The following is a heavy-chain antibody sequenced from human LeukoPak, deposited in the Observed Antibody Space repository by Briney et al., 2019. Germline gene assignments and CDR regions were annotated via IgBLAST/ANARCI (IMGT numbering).Heavy chain of an antibody. CDR3: ARRAVVVLSPEWYFDL. CDR1: GDSIRSFY. Sequence: PSGTLSLTCSVSGDSIRSFYWSWIRQVPGKGLEWIGYIYYRGSTNSNPSLQSRVTISGDTSKNQLSLRLSSVTAADTAVYYCARRAVVVLSPEWYFDLWGRGTPVTVSS. J-gene: IGHJ2*01. V-gene: IGHV4-59*08. D-gene: IGHD2-15*01. CDR2: IYYRGST.